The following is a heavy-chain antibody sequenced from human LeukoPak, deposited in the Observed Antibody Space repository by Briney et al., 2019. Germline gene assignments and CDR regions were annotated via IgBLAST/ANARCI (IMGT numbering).Heavy chain of an antibody. CDR2: ISGSGGST. CDR1: GFTFSSYA. V-gene: IGHV3-23*01. J-gene: IGHJ4*02. Sequence: GGSLRLSCAASGFTFSSYAMSWVRQAPGKGLEWVSAISGSGGSTYYADSVKGRFTISRDNSKNTLYLQMNSLRAEYTAVYYCAKDLRDSSSWFDYWGQGTLVTVSS. CDR3: AKDLRDSSSWFDY. D-gene: IGHD6-13*01.